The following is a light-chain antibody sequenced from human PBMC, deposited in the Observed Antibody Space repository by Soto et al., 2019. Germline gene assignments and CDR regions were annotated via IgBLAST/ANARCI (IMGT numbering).Light chain of an antibody. CDR1: SANIGSNT. V-gene: IGLV1-44*01. CDR3: SAWDDSLNGWV. J-gene: IGLJ3*02. Sequence: QSVLTQPPSASGTPGQRVTIYCSGSSANIGSNTVNWYQQLPGTAPKLLIYSNDQRPSGVPDPFSGSKSGTSASLAISGLQSEDEADYSCSAWDDSLNGWVFGGGTKLTVL. CDR2: SND.